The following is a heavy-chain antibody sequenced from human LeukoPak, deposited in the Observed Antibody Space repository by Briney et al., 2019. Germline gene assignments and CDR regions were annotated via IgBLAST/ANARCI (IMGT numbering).Heavy chain of an antibody. J-gene: IGHJ4*02. V-gene: IGHV4-61*02. CDR3: AREARIAVAGTDY. CDR1: GGSINSGNYY. Sequence: SQTLSLTCTVSGGSINSGNYYWNWIRQPAGKGLEWIGRIYTSGSTNYNPSLKSRVTISVDTSKNQFSLKLSSVTAADTAVYYCAREARIAVAGTDYWGQGTLVTVSS. CDR2: IYTSGST. D-gene: IGHD6-19*01.